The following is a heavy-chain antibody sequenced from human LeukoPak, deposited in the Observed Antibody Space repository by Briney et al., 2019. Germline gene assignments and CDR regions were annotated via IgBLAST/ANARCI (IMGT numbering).Heavy chain of an antibody. V-gene: IGHV1-18*01. Sequence: ASVKVSCKASGYTFTSYGISWVRQAPGQGLEWMGWISAYNGNTNYAQKLQGRVTMTTDTSTSTAYMELRSLRSDDTAVYYCARDNDQAVAGTGQGYWGQGTLVTVSS. D-gene: IGHD6-19*01. CDR1: GYTFTSYG. CDR2: ISAYNGNT. J-gene: IGHJ4*02. CDR3: ARDNDQAVAGTGQGY.